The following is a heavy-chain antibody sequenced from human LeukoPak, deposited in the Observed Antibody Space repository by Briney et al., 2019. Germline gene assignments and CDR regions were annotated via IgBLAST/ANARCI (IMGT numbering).Heavy chain of an antibody. Sequence: SETLSLTCTVSGGSISSYYWSWIRQPPRKGLEWIGYIYYSGSTNYNPSLKSRVTISVDTSKNQFSLKLSSVTAADTAVYYCARGGVTLGYWGQGTLVTVSS. CDR2: IYYSGST. CDR1: GGSISSYY. V-gene: IGHV4-59*01. J-gene: IGHJ4*02. D-gene: IGHD4-23*01. CDR3: ARGGVTLGY.